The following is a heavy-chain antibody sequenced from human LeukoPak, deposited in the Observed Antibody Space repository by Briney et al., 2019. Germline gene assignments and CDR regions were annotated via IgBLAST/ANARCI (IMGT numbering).Heavy chain of an antibody. CDR1: GGSISSGGYY. Sequence: SETLSLTCTVSGGSISSGGYYWSWIRQRPGKGLEWIGYIYYSGSTYYNPSLKSRVTISVDTSKNQFSLKLSSVTAADTAVYYCARGAEGYYYYGMDVWGQGTTVTASS. CDR3: ARGAEGYYYYGMDV. J-gene: IGHJ6*02. CDR2: IYYSGST. D-gene: IGHD1-26*01. V-gene: IGHV4-61*08.